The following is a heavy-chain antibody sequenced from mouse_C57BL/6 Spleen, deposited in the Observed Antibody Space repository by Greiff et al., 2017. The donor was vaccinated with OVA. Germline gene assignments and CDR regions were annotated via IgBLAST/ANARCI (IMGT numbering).Heavy chain of an antibody. CDR2: IDPEDGDT. CDR3: TTMYYGSSWFAY. Sequence: EVQLQQSGAELVRPGASVKLSCTASGFNIKDYYMHWVKQRPEQGLEWIGRIDPEDGDTAYAPKFQGKATMTADTSSNTAYLQLSSLTSEDTAVYYCTTMYYGSSWFAYWGQGTLVTVSA. V-gene: IGHV14-1*01. J-gene: IGHJ3*01. CDR1: GFNIKDYY. D-gene: IGHD1-1*01.